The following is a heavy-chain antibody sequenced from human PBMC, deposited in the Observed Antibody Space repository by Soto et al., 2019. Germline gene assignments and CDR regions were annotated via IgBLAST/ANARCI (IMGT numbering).Heavy chain of an antibody. D-gene: IGHD1-7*01. CDR2: INPNGGST. CDR1: ADTFTSYY. V-gene: IGHV1-46*01. Sequence: ASVKVSCKAPADTFTSYYIHWVRQAPGHGLEWMGIINPNGGSTRFAQTFQGRITMTTDTSTSTVYMELRSLRSEDTAVYYCAREGTSPQYGMDVWGQGTTVTVSS. J-gene: IGHJ6*02. CDR3: AREGTSPQYGMDV.